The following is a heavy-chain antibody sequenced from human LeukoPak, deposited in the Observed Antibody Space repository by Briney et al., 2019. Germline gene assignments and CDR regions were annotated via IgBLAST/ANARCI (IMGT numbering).Heavy chain of an antibody. D-gene: IGHD2-15*01. CDR1: GYTFTGYY. J-gene: IGHJ4*02. CDR3: AGEYCSGGTCRQGFDY. Sequence: GASVKLSCKASGYTFTGYYMHWVRQAPGQGLEYMGWINPNSGDTNHAQNFQGRVTLTRDTSISTAYTELSSLRSDDSAVYYCAGEYCSGGTCRQGFDYWGQGTLVTVSS. V-gene: IGHV1-2*02. CDR2: INPNSGDT.